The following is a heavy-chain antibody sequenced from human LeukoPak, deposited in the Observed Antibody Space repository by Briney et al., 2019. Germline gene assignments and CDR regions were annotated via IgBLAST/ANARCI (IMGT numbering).Heavy chain of an antibody. CDR2: ISYDGREK. Sequence: QTGGSLRLSCVTSGFTFNKYALNWVRQAPGKGLEWVPVISYDGREKNYADSVKGRFTVSRDNSKDTMSLQLNNLTAEDTAVYYCARGPTSASAGGFTIMRSRGYYFDLWGQGTLVTVSS. CDR3: ARGPTSASAGGFTIMRSRGYYFDL. D-gene: IGHD5-12*01. J-gene: IGHJ4*02. CDR1: GFTFNKYA. V-gene: IGHV3-30-3*01.